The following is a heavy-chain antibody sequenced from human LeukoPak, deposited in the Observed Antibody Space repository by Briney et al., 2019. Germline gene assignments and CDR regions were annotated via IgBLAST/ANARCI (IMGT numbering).Heavy chain of an antibody. J-gene: IGHJ6*03. D-gene: IGHD3-10*01. CDR2: ICGSGGST. CDR1: GFTFSSYS. CDR3: AKAGRGSGKLYYYYMDV. Sequence: GSLRLSCAASGFTFSSYSMNWVRQAPGKGLEWVSAICGSGGSTYYADSVKGRFTISRDNSKNTLYLQMNSLRAEDTAVYYCAKAGRGSGKLYYYYMDVWGKGTTVTVSS. V-gene: IGHV3-23*01.